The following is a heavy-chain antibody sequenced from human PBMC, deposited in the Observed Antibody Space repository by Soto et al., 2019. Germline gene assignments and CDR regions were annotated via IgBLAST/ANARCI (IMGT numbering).Heavy chain of an antibody. Sequence: SETLSLTCAVSGGSISSSNWWSWVRQPPGKGLEWIGEIYHSGSTNYNPSLKSRVTISGDKSKNQFYLKLSSVTAADTAVYYCARVPAYYDILTGYYPSDYYVIDVWGQGTTVTVSS. D-gene: IGHD3-9*01. V-gene: IGHV4-4*02. J-gene: IGHJ6*02. CDR3: ARVPAYYDILTGYYPSDYYVIDV. CDR2: IYHSGST. CDR1: GGSISSSNW.